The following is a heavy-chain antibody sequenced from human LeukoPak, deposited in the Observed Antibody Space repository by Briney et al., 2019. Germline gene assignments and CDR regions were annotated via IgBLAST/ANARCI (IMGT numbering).Heavy chain of an antibody. V-gene: IGHV3-30*18. D-gene: IGHD6-13*01. CDR3: AKDTHMRHQLVLGVLDY. Sequence: QRWGSLRLSCAASGFTFSSYGMHWVRQAPGKGLEWVAIISYDGSNKYYADSVKGRFTISRDNSKNTLYLQMNSLRAEDTAVYYCAKDTHMRHQLVLGVLDYWGQGTLVTVSS. J-gene: IGHJ4*02. CDR1: GFTFSSYG. CDR2: ISYDGSNK.